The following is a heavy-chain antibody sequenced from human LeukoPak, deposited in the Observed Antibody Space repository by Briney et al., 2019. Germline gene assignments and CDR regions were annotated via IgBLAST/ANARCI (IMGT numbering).Heavy chain of an antibody. V-gene: IGHV5-51*01. Sequence: GGSLRLSCKGSGYSFTNYWIAWVRQVPGKGLEWMGIIYPTDSDTTYTPSFQGQVTISADKSISTAYLQWNTLQASDTAMYYCAKYTSGYPYPDYWGQGTLVTVSS. D-gene: IGHD3-22*01. CDR1: GYSFTNYW. CDR3: AKYTSGYPYPDY. CDR2: IYPTDSDT. J-gene: IGHJ4*02.